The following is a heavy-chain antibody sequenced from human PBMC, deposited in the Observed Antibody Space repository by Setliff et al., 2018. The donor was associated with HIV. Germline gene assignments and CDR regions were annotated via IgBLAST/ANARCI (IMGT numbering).Heavy chain of an antibody. D-gene: IGHD6-19*01. V-gene: IGHV3-20*04. CDR3: ARAVHSGWYYFDY. CDR2: ISWSGGGT. J-gene: IGHJ4*02. CDR1: GFTFEDYG. Sequence: GGSLRLSCAASGFTFEDYGMSWVRQVPGKGLEWVSGISWSGGGTGYADSVKGRFTISRDNAKNSLYLQMNSLKTEDTAVYFCARAVHSGWYYFDYWGQGTLVTVSS.